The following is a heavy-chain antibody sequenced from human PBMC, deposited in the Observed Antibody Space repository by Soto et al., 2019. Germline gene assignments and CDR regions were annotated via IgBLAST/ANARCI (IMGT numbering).Heavy chain of an antibody. CDR2: FDPEDGET. CDR3: ATDYYDSSGYYNDAFDI. J-gene: IGHJ3*02. V-gene: IGHV1-24*01. D-gene: IGHD3-22*01. Sequence: ASVKVSCKVSGYTLTELSMHWVRQALGKGLEWMGGFDPEDGETIYAQKFQGRVTMTEDTSTDTAYMELSSLRSEDTAVYYCATDYYDSSGYYNDAFDIWGQGTMVTVS. CDR1: GYTLTELS.